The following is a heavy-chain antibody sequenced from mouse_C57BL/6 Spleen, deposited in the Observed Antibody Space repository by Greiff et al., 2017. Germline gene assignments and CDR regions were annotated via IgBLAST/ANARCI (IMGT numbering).Heavy chain of an antibody. CDR2: ISSGSSTI. V-gene: IGHV5-17*01. Sequence: EVKLVESGGGLVKPGGSLKLSCAASGFTFSDYGMHWVRQAPEKGLEWVAYISSGSSTIYYADTVKGRFTISRDNAKNTLFLQMTSLRSEDTAMYYCARRSKADYYAMDYWGQGTSVTVSS. CDR1: GFTFSDYG. J-gene: IGHJ4*01. CDR3: ARRSKADYYAMDY. D-gene: IGHD1-3*01.